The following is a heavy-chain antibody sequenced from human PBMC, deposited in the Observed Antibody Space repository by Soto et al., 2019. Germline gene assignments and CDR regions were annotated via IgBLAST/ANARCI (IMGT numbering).Heavy chain of an antibody. V-gene: IGHV1-18*01. J-gene: IGHJ4*02. D-gene: IGHD3-22*01. CDR3: ARDFSRPNYYDSSGYDY. Sequence: ASVKVSCKASGYTFTSYGISWVRQAPGQGLEWMGWISAYNGNTNYAQKLQGRVTMTTDTSTSTAYMELRSLRSDDTAVYYCARDFSRPNYYDSSGYDYWGQGTLVTVSS. CDR1: GYTFTSYG. CDR2: ISAYNGNT.